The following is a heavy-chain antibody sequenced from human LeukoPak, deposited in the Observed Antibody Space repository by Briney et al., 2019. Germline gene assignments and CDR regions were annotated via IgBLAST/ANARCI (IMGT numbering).Heavy chain of an antibody. J-gene: IGHJ4*02. CDR2: LSDSSSTI. CDR1: GFTFSNYG. D-gene: IGHD6-19*01. Sequence: GGSLRLSCAASGFTFSNYGMNWVRQAPGKGLEWVSYLSDSSSTIYYADSVKGRFTISRDNAQNSLYLQMNSLRPEDTAVYYCARRHGSGWFYFDYWGQGTLVTVSS. CDR3: ARRHGSGWFYFDY. V-gene: IGHV3-48*01.